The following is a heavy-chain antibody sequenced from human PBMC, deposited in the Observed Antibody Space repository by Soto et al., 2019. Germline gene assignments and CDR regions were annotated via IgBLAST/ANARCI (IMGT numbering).Heavy chain of an antibody. CDR3: VCGGNFFVY. D-gene: IGHD3-16*01. CDR2: INQDGSER. CDR1: GFTFSTYW. J-gene: IGHJ4*02. Sequence: EVQLVESGGGLVQPGGSLRLPCAASGFTFSTYWMTWVRQPSGKGLEWVASINQDGSERYYVDSVRGRFTTSRDNAKNSLYLQMNSLRAEDTAVYYCVCGGNFFVYWGQGTLVTVSP. V-gene: IGHV3-7*01.